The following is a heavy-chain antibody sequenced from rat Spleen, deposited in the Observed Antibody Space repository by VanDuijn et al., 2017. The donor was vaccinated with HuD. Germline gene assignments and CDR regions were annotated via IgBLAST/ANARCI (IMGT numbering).Heavy chain of an antibody. J-gene: IGHJ2*01. V-gene: IGHV1-57*01. CDR2: INTGSGGT. Sequence: QVQLQQSGAELAKPGSSVKISCKASGYTFTSYDISWIKQTTGQGLEYIGYINTGSGGTYYNEKFKGKATLTVDKSSSTAFMQLSSLTPEDTAVYYGARLGVTGYYFDYWGQGVMVTVSS. CDR3: ARLGVTGYYFDY. D-gene: IGHD4-3*01. CDR1: GYTFTSYD.